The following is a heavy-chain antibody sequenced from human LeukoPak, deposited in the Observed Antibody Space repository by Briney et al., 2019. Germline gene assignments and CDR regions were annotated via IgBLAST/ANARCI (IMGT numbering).Heavy chain of an antibody. V-gene: IGHV4-39*07. CDR3: ASPLRYDSSAFFFDC. CDR2: IYYGGST. Sequence: SETLSLTCTVSGGSISSSSFYWGWIRQPPGKGLEWIGSIYYGGSTYYNPSLKSRVTISVDTSKNQSSLKLSSVTAADTAVYYCASPLRYDSSAFFFDCWGQGTLVTVSS. D-gene: IGHD3-22*01. J-gene: IGHJ4*02. CDR1: GGSISSSSFY.